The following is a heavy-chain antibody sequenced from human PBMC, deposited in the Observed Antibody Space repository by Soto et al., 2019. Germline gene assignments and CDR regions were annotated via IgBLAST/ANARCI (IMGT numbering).Heavy chain of an antibody. J-gene: IGHJ6*02. CDR2: ISSSSSTI. CDR3: ARDWPAVPAAIRTIYYYGMDV. Sequence: EVPLVESGGGLVQPGGSLRLSCAASGFTFSSYSMNWVRQAPGKGLEWVSYISSSSSTIYYADSVKGRFTISRDNAKNSLYLQMNSLRDEDTAVYYCARDWPAVPAAIRTIYYYGMDVWGQGTTVTVSS. V-gene: IGHV3-48*02. CDR1: GFTFSSYS. D-gene: IGHD2-2*01.